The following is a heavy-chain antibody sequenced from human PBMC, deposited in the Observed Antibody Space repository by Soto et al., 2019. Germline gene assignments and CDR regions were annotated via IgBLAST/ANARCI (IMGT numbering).Heavy chain of an antibody. CDR2: ISSSSTI. CDR3: ARDGPQASVLLWFGELSQNYYYYYMDV. CDR1: GFTFSSYS. J-gene: IGHJ6*03. V-gene: IGHV3-48*01. Sequence: GGSLRLSCAASGFTFSSYSMNWVRQAPGKGLEWVSYISSSSTIYYADSVKGRFTISRDNAKNSLYLQMNSLRAEDTAVYYCARDGPQASVLLWFGELSQNYYYYYMDVWGKGTTVTVSS. D-gene: IGHD3-10*01.